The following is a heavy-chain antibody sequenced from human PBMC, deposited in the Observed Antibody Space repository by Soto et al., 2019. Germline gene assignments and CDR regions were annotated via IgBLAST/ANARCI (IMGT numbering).Heavy chain of an antibody. CDR1: GGTFSSYA. CDR3: ARVKSGSSYQYYYYGMDV. CDR2: IIPIFGTA. J-gene: IGHJ6*02. Sequence: ASVKVSCKASGGTFSSYAISWVRQAPGQGLEWMGGIIPIFGTANYAQKFQGRVTITADESTSTAYMELSSLRSEDTAVYYCARVKSGSSYQYYYYGMDVWGQGTTVTVS. V-gene: IGHV1-69*13. D-gene: IGHD6-6*01.